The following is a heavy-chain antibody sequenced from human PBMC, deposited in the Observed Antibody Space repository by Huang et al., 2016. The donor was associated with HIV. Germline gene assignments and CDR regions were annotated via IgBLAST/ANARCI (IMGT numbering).Heavy chain of an antibody. CDR2: ICYSGST. J-gene: IGHJ3*02. V-gene: IGHV4-59*01. CDR3: ARGPSPWLQEAFDI. Sequence: QVQLQESGPGLVKPSETLSLTCTVSGGSISSYYWSWIRQPPGKGLECIGYICYSGSTNYTPSLKSRVTISVDTSKNQFSLKLRSVTAADTAIYYCARGPSPWLQEAFDIWGQGTMVTVSS. CDR1: GGSISSYY. D-gene: IGHD5-12*01.